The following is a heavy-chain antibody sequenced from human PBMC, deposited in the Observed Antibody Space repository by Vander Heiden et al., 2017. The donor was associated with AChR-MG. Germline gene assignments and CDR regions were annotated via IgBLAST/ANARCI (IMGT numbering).Heavy chain of an antibody. Sequence: QVQLVESGGGVVQPGRSLRLSCAASGFTFSGYGMHWVRQAPGKGLEWVAVISYDGSNKYYADSVKGRFTISRDNSKNTLYLQMNSLRAEDTAVYYCAKYCSGGSCYSSLDPWGQGTLVTVSS. CDR3: AKYCSGGSCYSSLDP. CDR2: ISYDGSNK. V-gene: IGHV3-30*18. CDR1: GFTFSGYG. D-gene: IGHD2-15*01. J-gene: IGHJ5*02.